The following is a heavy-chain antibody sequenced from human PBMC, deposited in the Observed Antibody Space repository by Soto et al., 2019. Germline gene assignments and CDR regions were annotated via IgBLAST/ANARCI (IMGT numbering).Heavy chain of an antibody. CDR2: IYHAGST. CDR1: GYSISSGYY. D-gene: IGHD3-22*01. Sequence: PSETLSLTCAVSGYSISSGYYCGWLRQPPGKGLEWIGSIYHAGSTYYNPSFNSRVTLSIAMTNNHLSFILNSVTAADPAVFYFARVGTWVPYYYDSSAYTFENWFDAWGQGTLVTVSS. J-gene: IGHJ5*02. CDR3: ARVGTWVPYYYDSSAYTFENWFDA. V-gene: IGHV4-38-2*01.